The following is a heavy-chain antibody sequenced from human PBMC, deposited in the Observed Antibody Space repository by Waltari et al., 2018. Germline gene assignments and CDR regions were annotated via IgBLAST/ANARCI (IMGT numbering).Heavy chain of an antibody. D-gene: IGHD2-15*01. CDR1: GFSFTYVG. CDR2: ISNDGIKQ. CDR3: VKDRFTKWSFDY. V-gene: IGHV3-30*18. J-gene: IGHJ4*02. Sequence: QVQLVESGGGVVQPGGYLKLSCAASGFSFTYVGMHWVRQAPGKGLEWVTFISNDGIKQFYADSVKGRFTVSRDISKNTLYLKMNSLRPEDTAVYYCVKDRFTKWSFDYWGQGTLVTVSS.